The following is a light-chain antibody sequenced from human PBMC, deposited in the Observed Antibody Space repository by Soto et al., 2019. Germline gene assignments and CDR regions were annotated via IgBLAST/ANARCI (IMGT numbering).Light chain of an antibody. V-gene: IGKV1-5*03. J-gene: IGKJ1*01. CDR1: QTISSW. CDR2: KAS. CDR3: QHYNSYSEA. Sequence: DIQMTQSPSTLSGSVGDRVTITCRASQTISSWLAWYQQKPGKAPKLLIYKASTLKSGVPSRFSSSGSGTEFTLTISSLQPDDLATYYCQHYNSYSEAFGQGTKVEIK.